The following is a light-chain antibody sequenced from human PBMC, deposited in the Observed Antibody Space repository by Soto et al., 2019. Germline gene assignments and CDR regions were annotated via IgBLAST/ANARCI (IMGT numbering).Light chain of an antibody. CDR2: VAS. CDR1: QGIRND. J-gene: IGKJ1*01. CDR3: LQDFKYPRT. V-gene: IGKV1-6*01. Sequence: AILMTQSPSSLSASVGDRVTITCRAGQGIRNDLAWYQQKPGKAPKLLIYVASTLQSGVPSRFSGSYSGTDFTLTIGSLQPEDFATYYCLQDFKYPRTFGQGTKVDIK.